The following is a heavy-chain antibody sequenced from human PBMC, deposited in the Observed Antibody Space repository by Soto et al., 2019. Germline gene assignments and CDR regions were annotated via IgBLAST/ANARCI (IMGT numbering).Heavy chain of an antibody. CDR2: INQDGSEK. CDR1: GFTFSSYW. CDR3: ARDRGRPDLRDTHYYDSSDLDYGMDV. V-gene: IGHV3-7*01. D-gene: IGHD3-22*01. J-gene: IGHJ6*02. Sequence: EVRLVESGGGLVQPGGSLTLSCAASGFTFSSYWMTWVRQAPGKGLEWVANINQDGSEKYYMDSMKGRFTISRDNAKNSLLRQLNSLRAEDTAVYYWARDRGRPDLRDTHYYDSSDLDYGMDVWGQGTTVTVSS.